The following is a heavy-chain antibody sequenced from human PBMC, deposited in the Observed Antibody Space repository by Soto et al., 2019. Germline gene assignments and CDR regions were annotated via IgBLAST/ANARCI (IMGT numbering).Heavy chain of an antibody. CDR1: GYTFTGYY. CDR3: ARDTNRRLAFDP. J-gene: IGHJ5*02. D-gene: IGHD1-1*01. Sequence: ASVKVSCKASGYTFTGYYMHWVRQAPGQGLEWMGWINPNSGGTDYAQKFQGRVTMTRDTSISTAYMELSRLRSDDTAVYYCARDTNRRLAFDPWGQGTLVTVSS. V-gene: IGHV1-2*02. CDR2: INPNSGGT.